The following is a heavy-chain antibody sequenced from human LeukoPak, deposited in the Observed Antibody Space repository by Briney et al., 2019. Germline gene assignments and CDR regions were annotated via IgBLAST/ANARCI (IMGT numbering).Heavy chain of an antibody. CDR3: ARVGMREAAAGPYGEV. CDR2: ISHDGSNI. D-gene: IGHD6-13*01. V-gene: IGHV3-30*03. CDR1: GFTFYSYG. Sequence: GGSLRLSCAASGFTFYSYGMHWVRQAPGKGLEWVAVISHDGSNIHYGDSVKGRFTISRDNSKNTLYLQMNSLRAEDTAVYYCARVGMREAAAGPYGEVWGQGTLVTVSS. J-gene: IGHJ4*02.